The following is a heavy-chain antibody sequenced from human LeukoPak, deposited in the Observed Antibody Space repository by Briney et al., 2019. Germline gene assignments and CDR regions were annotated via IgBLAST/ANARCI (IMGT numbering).Heavy chain of an antibody. CDR3: ARSYVDIVATIPFNWFDP. Sequence: GGSLRLSCAASGFTFSSYGMHWVRQAPGKGLEWVAVISYDGSNKYYADSVKGRFTISRDNSKNTLYLQMNSLRAEDTAVYYCARSYVDIVATIPFNWFDPWGQGTLVTVSS. D-gene: IGHD5-12*01. J-gene: IGHJ5*02. CDR1: GFTFSSYG. V-gene: IGHV3-30*03. CDR2: ISYDGSNK.